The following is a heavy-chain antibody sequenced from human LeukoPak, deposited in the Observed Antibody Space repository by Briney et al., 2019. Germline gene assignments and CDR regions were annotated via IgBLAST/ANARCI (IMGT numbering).Heavy chain of an antibody. CDR2: ISYDGSRK. V-gene: IGHV3-30*03. Sequence: PGRSLRLSCAASGFTFSSYSMNWVRQAPGKGLEWVAVISYDGSRKHYADSVEGRFIISRDNSQNTVHLQINSLRGEDTAVYYCARVVMGQIDYNYYYGLDVWGQGTTVTVSS. CDR1: GFTFSSYS. D-gene: IGHD3-16*01. J-gene: IGHJ6*02. CDR3: ARVVMGQIDYNYYYGLDV.